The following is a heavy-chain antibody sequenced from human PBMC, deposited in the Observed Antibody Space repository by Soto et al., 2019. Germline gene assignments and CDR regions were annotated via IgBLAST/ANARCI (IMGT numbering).Heavy chain of an antibody. CDR2: ISGRGDRT. Sequence: EVQVLESGGGLGQPGGSLRLSCAASGFTFSSYAMAWVRQAPGKGLEWVSSISGRGDRTYYADSVKGRFTISRDNSKNTLSLQMKRLRAADTALYYCARGPYSDSSEWFDPWGQGTLVTVSS. D-gene: IGHD6-6*01. CDR3: ARGPYSDSSEWFDP. J-gene: IGHJ5*02. V-gene: IGHV3-23*01. CDR1: GFTFSSYA.